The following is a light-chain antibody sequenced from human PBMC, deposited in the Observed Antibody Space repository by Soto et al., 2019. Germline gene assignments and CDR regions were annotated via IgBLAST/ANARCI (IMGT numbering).Light chain of an antibody. Sequence: IVMPRSPATLSVSPGERATFSCRASQSVSSNLAWYQQKPGQAPRLLIYGASIRATGIPARFSGSGSGTEFTLTISTLQSEDFAIYYCQHYNNWPPWTFGQGTKVE. V-gene: IGKV3-15*01. CDR1: QSVSSN. CDR3: QHYNNWPPWT. J-gene: IGKJ1*01. CDR2: GAS.